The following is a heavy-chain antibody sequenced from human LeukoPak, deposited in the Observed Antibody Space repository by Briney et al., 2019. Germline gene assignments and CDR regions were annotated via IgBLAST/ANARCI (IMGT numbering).Heavy chain of an antibody. V-gene: IGHV4-38-2*01. CDR3: ARASRIASRVGAFDI. D-gene: IGHD6-6*01. CDR1: GYSISSNFS. J-gene: IGHJ3*02. CDR2: MHHSRTT. Sequence: SETLSLTCGVSGYSISSNFSWGWSRQPPGKGLGWIGNMHHSRTTDYTPSLKSRVTISVDLTRKQLSLRLSSVTAADTAVYYCARASRIASRVGAFDIWGQGTMVTVSS.